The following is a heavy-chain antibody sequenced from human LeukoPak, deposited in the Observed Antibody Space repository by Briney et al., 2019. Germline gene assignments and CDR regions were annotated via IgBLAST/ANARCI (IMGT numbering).Heavy chain of an antibody. Sequence: GGSLRLSCGASGFTFTTHWIHWVRQAPGKGLVWVSRIKPDGSDTNYADSVKGRFTISRDNSKNTLYLQMNSLRAEDTAVYYCAKESPRFDYWGQGTLVTVSS. J-gene: IGHJ4*02. CDR3: AKESPRFDY. V-gene: IGHV3-74*01. CDR2: IKPDGSDT. CDR1: GFTFTTHW.